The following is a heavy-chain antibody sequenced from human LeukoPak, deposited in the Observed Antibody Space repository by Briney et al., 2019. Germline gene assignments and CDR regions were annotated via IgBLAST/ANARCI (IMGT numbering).Heavy chain of an antibody. V-gene: IGHV1-2*02. CDR3: ARGGSGSYFSWLDL. Sequence: ASVKVSCKASGYTFTGYYIHWVRQAPGQGLECMGWINPNSGGTNYAQKFQGRVTMTRDTSISTACMELSRLRSDDTAVYYCARGGSGSYFSWLDLWGQGTLVTVSS. J-gene: IGHJ5*02. CDR1: GYTFTGYY. D-gene: IGHD3-10*01. CDR2: INPNSGGT.